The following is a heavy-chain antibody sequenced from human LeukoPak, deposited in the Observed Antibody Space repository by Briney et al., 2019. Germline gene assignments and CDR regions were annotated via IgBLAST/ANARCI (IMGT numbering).Heavy chain of an antibody. CDR1: GFIFSNAW. CDR2: ISNDGGDK. J-gene: IGHJ6*02. Sequence: PGGSLRLSCAASGFIFSNAWMNWVRQAPGKGLEWVAVISNDGGDKYYADSVRGRFTISRDNSKNTLSLQMNSLRTEDTAVYYCARDSAITIFFSPLMDVWGQGTTVTVSS. CDR3: ARDSAITIFFSPLMDV. D-gene: IGHD3-9*01. V-gene: IGHV3-30-3*01.